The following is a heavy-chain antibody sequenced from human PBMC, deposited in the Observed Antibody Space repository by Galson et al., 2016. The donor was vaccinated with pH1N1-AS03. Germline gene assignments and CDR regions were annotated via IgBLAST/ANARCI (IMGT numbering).Heavy chain of an antibody. CDR3: ARDLNWDNA. CDR1: GFTFNSYW. CDR2: IKPDGGGK. J-gene: IGHJ5*02. V-gene: IGHV3-7*01. Sequence: SLRLSCAASGFTFNSYWMTWVRQAPGKGLEWVANIKPDGGGKYYVDSVKGRFTISRNNDKNSLYRQMNSQRVEDTAVYYCARDLNWDNAWGQGTLVTVSS.